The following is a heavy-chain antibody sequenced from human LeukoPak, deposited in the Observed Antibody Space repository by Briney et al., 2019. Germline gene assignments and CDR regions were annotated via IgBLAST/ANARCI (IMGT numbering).Heavy chain of an antibody. D-gene: IGHD3-22*01. CDR2: ISGSGGST. V-gene: IGHV3-23*01. CDR3: AKTSRDYDSSGSFGY. Sequence: GGSLRLSCAASGFTFSSYAMSWVRQAPGKGLEWVSAISGSGGSTYYADSVKGRFTISRDNSKNTLYLQMNSLRAEDTAVYYCAKTSRDYDSSGSFGYWGQGTLVTVSS. J-gene: IGHJ4*02. CDR1: GFTFSSYA.